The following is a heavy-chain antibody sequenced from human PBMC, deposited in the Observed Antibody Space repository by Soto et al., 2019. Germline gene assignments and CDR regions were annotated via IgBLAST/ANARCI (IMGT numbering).Heavy chain of an antibody. Sequence: QVQLPQWGAGLLKPSETLCLTCAVYGGSFSGYYWSWIRQPPGKGLEWIGEIKYSGSTKYNPSLKSRVTISVDTSKNQFSPKLSSVTAADTAVYYCARGGEKGYIYWGQGSLVTVSS. V-gene: IGHV4-34*01. J-gene: IGHJ4*02. CDR2: IKYSGST. D-gene: IGHD3-16*02. CDR3: ARGGEKGYIY. CDR1: GGSFSGYY.